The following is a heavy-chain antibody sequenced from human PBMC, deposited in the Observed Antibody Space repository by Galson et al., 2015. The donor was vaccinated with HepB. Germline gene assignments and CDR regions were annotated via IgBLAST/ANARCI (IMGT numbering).Heavy chain of an antibody. CDR1: GFTFSDYY. J-gene: IGHJ3*02. CDR3: ARVRGAYAFDI. Sequence: SLRLSCAASGFTFSDYYMSWMRQAPGKGLEWVSYISKTSSDTNYADSVKGRFTISRDNAKNSLYLQMNSLRAEDTAVYYCARVRGAYAFDIWGQGTMVIVSS. V-gene: IGHV3-11*06. D-gene: IGHD3-10*01. CDR2: ISKTSSDT.